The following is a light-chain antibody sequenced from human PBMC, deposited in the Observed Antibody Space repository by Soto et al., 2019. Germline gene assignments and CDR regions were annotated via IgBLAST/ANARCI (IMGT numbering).Light chain of an antibody. CDR2: AAS. CDR1: QSVSSRY. Sequence: EIVLTQSPVTLSLSPGERATLSCRASQSVSSRYFAWYQQKPGQAPRLLIYAASSRAAGIPDRFSGSGSGTDFSLTISRMEPDAFAVYYCHQYASSRTFGPGTKVE. V-gene: IGKV3-20*01. J-gene: IGKJ1*01. CDR3: HQYASSRT.